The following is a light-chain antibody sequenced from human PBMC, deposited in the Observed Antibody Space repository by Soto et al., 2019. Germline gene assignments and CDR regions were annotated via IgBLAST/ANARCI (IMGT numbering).Light chain of an antibody. V-gene: IGKV3D-20*02. CDR1: QSVSSSY. J-gene: IGKJ5*01. Sequence: EIVMTQSPATLSLSPGERATLSGRAVQSVSSSYLAWYQQKPGQAPRLLIYGASSRATGIPDRFSGSGSGTDFTLTISRLEPEDFAVYYCQQRSNWPPLTFGQGTRLEIK. CDR2: GAS. CDR3: QQRSNWPPLT.